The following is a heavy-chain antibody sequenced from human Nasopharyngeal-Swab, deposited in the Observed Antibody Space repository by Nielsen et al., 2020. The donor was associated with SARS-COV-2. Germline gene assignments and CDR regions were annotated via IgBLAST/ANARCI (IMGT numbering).Heavy chain of an antibody. V-gene: IGHV3-30*03. CDR2: ISYDGSNK. CDR3: AREFSVGSGWYIDI. J-gene: IGHJ3*02. Sequence: VRQGPGEGLEWVAVISYDGSNKYYADSVKGRFTISRDNSKNTLYLQMNSLRAEDTAVYYCAREFSVGSGWYIDIWGQGTMVTVSS. D-gene: IGHD6-19*01.